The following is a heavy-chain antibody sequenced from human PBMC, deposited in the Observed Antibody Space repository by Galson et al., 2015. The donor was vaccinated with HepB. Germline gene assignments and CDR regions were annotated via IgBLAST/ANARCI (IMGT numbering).Heavy chain of an antibody. Sequence: SVKVSCKVSGYTLTDLSMHWVRQAPGKGLEWMGGFDPEDGETIYSQQFQGRVTMTEDTSTDTAYMELSSLRSEDTAVYYCATPPAIELTITWYFENWGQGTLVTVSS. J-gene: IGHJ4*02. V-gene: IGHV1-24*01. CDR2: FDPEDGET. CDR3: ATPPAIELTITWYFEN. D-gene: IGHD3-16*01. CDR1: GYTLTDLS.